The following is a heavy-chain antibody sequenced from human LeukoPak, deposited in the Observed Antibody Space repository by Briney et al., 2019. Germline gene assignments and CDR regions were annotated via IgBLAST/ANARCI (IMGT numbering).Heavy chain of an antibody. D-gene: IGHD4/OR15-4a*01. Sequence: SVTVSCKASGGTFSSYAISWVRQAPGQGLEWMGRIIPIFGTANYAQKFQGRVTITTDESTSTAYMELSSLRSEDTAVYYCARSMVASYYFDYWGQGTLVTVSS. CDR2: IIPIFGTA. CDR1: GGTFSSYA. J-gene: IGHJ4*02. V-gene: IGHV1-69*05. CDR3: ARSMVASYYFDY.